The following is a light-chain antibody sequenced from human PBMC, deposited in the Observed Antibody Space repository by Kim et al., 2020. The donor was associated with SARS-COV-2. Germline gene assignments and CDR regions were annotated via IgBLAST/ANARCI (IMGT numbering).Light chain of an antibody. CDR2: TAS. J-gene: IGKJ1*01. Sequence: ASGGDRVTITCRASQGIRNDLGWYQHKPGKAPKRLIYTASTLHAGVPSRFSGSGSGTEFTLTITSLQPEDFATYYCLQHNTHPWTFGQGTKVDIK. CDR1: QGIRND. V-gene: IGKV1-17*01. CDR3: LQHNTHPWT.